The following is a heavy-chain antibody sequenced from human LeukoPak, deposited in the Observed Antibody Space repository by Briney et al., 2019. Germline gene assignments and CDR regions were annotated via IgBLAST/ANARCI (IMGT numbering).Heavy chain of an antibody. CDR1: GGSISTSAYY. CDR2: IYYSGST. J-gene: IGHJ6*02. Sequence: PSETLSLTCIVSGGSISTSAYYWGWIRQPPGKGLEWIGSIYYSGSTYYNPSLKSRVTISVDTSKNQFSLKLSSVTAADTAVYYCARREVNVGRVWFEELLDRVDGMDVWGQGTTVTVSS. CDR3: ARREVNVGRVWFEELLDRVDGMDV. V-gene: IGHV4-39*01. D-gene: IGHD3-10*01.